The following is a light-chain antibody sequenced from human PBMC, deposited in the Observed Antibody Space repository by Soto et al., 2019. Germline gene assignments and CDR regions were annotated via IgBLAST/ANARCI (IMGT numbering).Light chain of an antibody. V-gene: IGKV3-11*01. CDR1: QSISSY. CDR3: QQRSNWLWT. Sequence: EIVLTQSPAALSLSPGERATLSCRASQSISSYLAWYQQKPGQAPRLLIYDASSRATGIPARFSGSGSGTGFTLPISSLVPEDFAVYYCQQRSNWLWTFGQGTKVEIK. CDR2: DAS. J-gene: IGKJ1*01.